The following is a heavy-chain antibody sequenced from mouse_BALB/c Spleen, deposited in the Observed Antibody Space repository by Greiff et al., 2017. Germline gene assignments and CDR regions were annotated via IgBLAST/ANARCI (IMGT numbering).Heavy chain of an antibody. Sequence: QVQLKESGAELAKPGASVKMSCKASGYTFTSYWMHWVKQRPGQGLEWIGYINPSTGYTEYNQKFKDKATLTADKSSSTAYMQLSSLTSEDSAVYYCARSPSIHYYGYYAMDYWGQGTSVTVSA. CDR3: ARSPSIHYYGYYAMDY. D-gene: IGHD1-2*01. CDR1: GYTFTSYW. CDR2: INPSTGYT. V-gene: IGHV1-7*01. J-gene: IGHJ4*01.